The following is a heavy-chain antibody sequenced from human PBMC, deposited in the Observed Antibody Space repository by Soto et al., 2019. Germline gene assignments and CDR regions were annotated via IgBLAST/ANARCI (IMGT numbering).Heavy chain of an antibody. Sequence: SVKVSCKASGGTFSSNAISWVRQAPGQGLEWMGGIIPIFGTANYAQKFQGRVTITADESTSTAYMELSSLRSEDTAVYYCARELGHQLLWHYGMDVWGQGATVTVAS. D-gene: IGHD2-2*01. V-gene: IGHV1-69*13. J-gene: IGHJ6*02. CDR2: IIPIFGTA. CDR3: ARELGHQLLWHYGMDV. CDR1: GGTFSSNA.